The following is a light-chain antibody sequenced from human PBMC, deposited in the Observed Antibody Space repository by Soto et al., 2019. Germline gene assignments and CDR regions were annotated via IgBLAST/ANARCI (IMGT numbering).Light chain of an antibody. CDR1: SSDVGGYNY. CDR3: SSYGGSNNLV. Sequence: QSALTQPPSASGSPGQSVTISCTGTSSDVGGYNYVSWYQQHPGKAPKLMIYEVTKRPSGVPDRFSGSKSVNTASLTVSGLQAEDEADYYCSSYGGSNNLVFGGGTKLTVL. CDR2: EVT. J-gene: IGLJ2*01. V-gene: IGLV2-8*01.